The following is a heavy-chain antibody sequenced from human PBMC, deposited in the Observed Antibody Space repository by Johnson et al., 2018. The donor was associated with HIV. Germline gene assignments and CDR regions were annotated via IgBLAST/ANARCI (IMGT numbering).Heavy chain of an antibody. V-gene: IGHV3-30*02. J-gene: IGHJ3*02. CDR2: IRYDGSNK. CDR1: GFTFSSYG. CDR3: ARGLTIFGVVSDAFDI. Sequence: QVQLVESGGGVVPPGRSLRLSCAASGFTFSSYGMHLVRQAPGKGLEWVAFIRYDGSNKYYADSVKGRFTISRDNFKNTLYPQMNSMRAEDTAVYYCARGLTIFGVVSDAFDIWGQGTMVTVSS. D-gene: IGHD3-3*01.